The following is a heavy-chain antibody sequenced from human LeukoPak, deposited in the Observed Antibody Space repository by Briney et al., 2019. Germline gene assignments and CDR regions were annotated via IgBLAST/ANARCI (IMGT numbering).Heavy chain of an antibody. J-gene: IGHJ4*02. CDR2: IYYSGST. CDR3: ARDLHRIAARYFDY. Sequence: SETLSLTCTVSGYSISSGYYWGWIRQPPGKGLEWVGSIYYSGSTYYNPSLKSRVTISVDTSKNQFSLKLSSVTAADTAVYYCARDLHRIAARYFDYWGQGTLVTVSS. V-gene: IGHV4-38-2*02. CDR1: GYSISSGYY. D-gene: IGHD6-6*01.